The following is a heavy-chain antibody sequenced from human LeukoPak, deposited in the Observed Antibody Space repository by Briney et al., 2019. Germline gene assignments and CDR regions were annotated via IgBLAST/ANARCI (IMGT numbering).Heavy chain of an antibody. CDR1: GYTFTSYG. D-gene: IGHD3-22*01. CDR2: SSAYNRNT. V-gene: IGHV1-18*01. CDR3: ARDTTYYYDSSGYYDFDY. Sequence: ASVKVSGKGSGYTFTSYGISWGRQAPGEGGEWRGWSSAYNRNTNYAQNLQGSVTITTDPSTSPAYMELRSLRSDDTAVYYCARDTTYYYDSSGYYDFDYWGQGTLVTVSS. J-gene: IGHJ4*02.